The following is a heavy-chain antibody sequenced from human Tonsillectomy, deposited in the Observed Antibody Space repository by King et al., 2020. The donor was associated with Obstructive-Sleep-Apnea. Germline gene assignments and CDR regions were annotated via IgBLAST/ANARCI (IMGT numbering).Heavy chain of an antibody. Sequence: VQLVESGGGVVQPGRSLRLSCAASGFTFSSYGMHWVRQAPGKGLEWVAVIWYDGSNKYYADSVKGRFTISRDNSNNTLYLQMNSLRAEDTAVYYCARTSVAARTGGWFDPCGHGALFTVSS. V-gene: IGHV3-33*01. CDR1: GFTFSSYG. CDR2: IWYDGSNK. CDR3: ARTSVAARTGGWFDP. J-gene: IGHJ5*02. D-gene: IGHD6-6*01.